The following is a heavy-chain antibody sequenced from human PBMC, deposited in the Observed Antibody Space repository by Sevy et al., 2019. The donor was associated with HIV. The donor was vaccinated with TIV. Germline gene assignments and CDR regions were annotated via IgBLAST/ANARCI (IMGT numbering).Heavy chain of an antibody. V-gene: IGHV3-21*01. D-gene: IGHD6-6*01. J-gene: IGHJ4*02. Sequence: GGSLRLSCAASGFTFSSYSMNWVRQAPGKGLEWVSSISSSSSYIYYADSVKGGFTISRDNAKNSLYLQMNSLSAGDTAVYYCARAGGSYSSYDYWGQGTLVTVSS. CDR2: ISSSSSYI. CDR1: GFTFSSYS. CDR3: ARAGGSYSSYDY.